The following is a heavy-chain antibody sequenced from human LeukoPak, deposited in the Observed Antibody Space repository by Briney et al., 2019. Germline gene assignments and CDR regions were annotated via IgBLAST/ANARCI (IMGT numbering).Heavy chain of an antibody. V-gene: IGHV3-33*01. CDR2: IWYDGNNK. CDR1: GFTFSSYG. J-gene: IGHJ4*02. CDR3: ARDFALETYYFDY. Sequence: PRGSLRLSCAASGFTFSSYGMHWVRQAPGKGLEGVAGIWYDGNNKYYADSVKGRFTISRDNSKNTLYLQMNSLRAEDTAVYYCARDFALETYYFDYWGQGTLVTVSS.